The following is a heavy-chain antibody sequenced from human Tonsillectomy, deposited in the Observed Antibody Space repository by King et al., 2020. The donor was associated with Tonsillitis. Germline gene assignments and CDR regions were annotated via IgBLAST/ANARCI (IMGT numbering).Heavy chain of an antibody. V-gene: IGHV4-59*01. CDR1: GGSISNYY. Sequence: QLQESGPGLVKPSETLSLTCTVSGGSISNYYWSWIRQPPGKGLEWIGFIHYTGSTNYDPSLKSRVTISIDTSKNQFSLKLSSVTAADTAIYYCASSTTCYWYFDLWGRGTLVTFSS. D-gene: IGHD1-14*01. CDR3: ASSTTCYWYFDL. CDR2: IHYTGST. J-gene: IGHJ2*01.